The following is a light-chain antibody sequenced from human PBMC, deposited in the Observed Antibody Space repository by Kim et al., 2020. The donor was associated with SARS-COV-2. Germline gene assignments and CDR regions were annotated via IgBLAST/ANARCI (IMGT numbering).Light chain of an antibody. CDR1: QSINTF. V-gene: IGKV1-39*01. Sequence: SVGDRVNITCRASQSINTFLKWYQQKPGKAPRLLIYSASTLHSGVPSRFSGSGSGTDFTLTIASLQPEDIATDYCQQSYSSPSYTFGQGTKVDIK. CDR3: QQSYSSPSYT. J-gene: IGKJ2*01. CDR2: SAS.